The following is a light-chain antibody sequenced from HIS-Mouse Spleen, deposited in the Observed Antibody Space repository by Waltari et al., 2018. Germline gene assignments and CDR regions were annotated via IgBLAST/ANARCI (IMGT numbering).Light chain of an antibody. CDR2: LGS. Sequence: DIVMTQSPLSLPVPTGEPASISCRSSQSLLHSNGYNYLDWYLQKPGQSPQLLIYLGSNRASGVPDRFSGSGSGTDFTLKISRVEAEDVGVYYCMQALQTPSTFGGGTKVEIK. J-gene: IGKJ4*01. V-gene: IGKV2-28*01. CDR3: MQALQTPST. CDR1: QSLLHSNGYNY.